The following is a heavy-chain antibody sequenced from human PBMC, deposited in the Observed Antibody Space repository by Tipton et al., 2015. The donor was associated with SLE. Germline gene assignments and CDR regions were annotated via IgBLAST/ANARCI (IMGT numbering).Heavy chain of an antibody. CDR1: GGSFSGYY. J-gene: IGHJ3*02. D-gene: IGHD3-3*01. CDR2: IYTSGRT. Sequence: LRLSCAVYGGSFSGYYWSWIRQPAGKGLEWIGRIYTSGRTNYNPSLKSRVTMSVDTSKNQFSLKLSSVTAADTAVYYCARDPSDFWSGYFVFDIWGQGTMVTVSS. CDR3: ARDPSDFWSGYFVFDI. V-gene: IGHV4-4*07.